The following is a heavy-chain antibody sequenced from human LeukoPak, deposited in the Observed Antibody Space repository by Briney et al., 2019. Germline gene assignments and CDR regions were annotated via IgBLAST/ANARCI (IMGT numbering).Heavy chain of an antibody. Sequence: GGSLRLSCAASGFTFSNAWMSWVRQAPGKGLEWVGRIKSKTDGGTTDYAAPVKGRFTISRDDSKNTLYLQMNSLKTEDTAVYYCTHSPYGDYDYYYYGMDVWGQGTTVTVSS. CDR3: THSPYGDYDYYYYGMDV. V-gene: IGHV3-15*01. D-gene: IGHD4-17*01. CDR2: IKSKTDGGTT. CDR1: GFTFSNAW. J-gene: IGHJ6*02.